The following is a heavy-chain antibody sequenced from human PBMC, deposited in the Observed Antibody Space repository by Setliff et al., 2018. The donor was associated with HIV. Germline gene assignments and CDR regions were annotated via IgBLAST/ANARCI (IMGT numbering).Heavy chain of an antibody. CDR2: GVNSGRS. V-gene: IGHV4-39*02. D-gene: IGHD4-17*01. CDR1: GGSISNGNYY. J-gene: IGHJ4*02. Sequence: SETLSLTCTVSGGSISNGNYYWAWIRQSPGKGLEWIGSGVNSGRSYYNPSLKSRVTVSVDTSTNHLSLRLTSVTAADTAVYYCARDPHDYGDLPRCFDYWGQGTLVTVSS. CDR3: ARDPHDYGDLPRCFDY.